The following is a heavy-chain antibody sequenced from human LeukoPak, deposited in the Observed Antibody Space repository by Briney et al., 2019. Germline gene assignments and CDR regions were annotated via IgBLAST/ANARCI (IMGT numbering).Heavy chain of an antibody. CDR1: GFTFSSYW. D-gene: IGHD2-15*01. J-gene: IGHJ4*02. V-gene: IGHV3-9*01. CDR2: ISWNSGSV. Sequence: PGGSLRLSCAASGFTFSSYWMHWVRQAPGKGLVWVSGISWNSGSVGYADSVEGRFTISRDNAKKSLYLQMNSLRAEDTALYYCSKGYVGYCSGGRCSGFFDYWGQGTLVTVSS. CDR3: SKGYVGYCSGGRCSGFFDY.